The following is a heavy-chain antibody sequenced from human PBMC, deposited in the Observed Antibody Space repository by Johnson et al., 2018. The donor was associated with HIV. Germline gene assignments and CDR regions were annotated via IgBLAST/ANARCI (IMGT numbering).Heavy chain of an antibody. J-gene: IGHJ3*02. D-gene: IGHD5-18*01. CDR1: GFTFSSYA. V-gene: IGHV3-30-3*01. Sequence: QMLLVESGGGVVQPGRSLRLSCAASGFTFSSYAMHWVRQAPGKGLEWVAVISYDGSNKYYAYSVKGRFTISRDNSKNTLYLQMNSLRAEDTAVYYCARDWTSSLLTSMASYAFDIWGQGTMVTVSS. CDR2: ISYDGSNK. CDR3: ARDWTSSLLTSMASYAFDI.